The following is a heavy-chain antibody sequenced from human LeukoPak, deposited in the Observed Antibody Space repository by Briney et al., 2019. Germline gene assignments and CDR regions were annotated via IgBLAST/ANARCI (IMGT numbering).Heavy chain of an antibody. Sequence: SETLSLTCAAYGGSFSGYYWSWIRQPPGKGLEWIGEINHSGSTNYNPSLKSRVTISVDTSKNQFSLKLSSVTAADTAVYYCATLRSAGIAVAGPSYFDYWGQGTLVTVSS. D-gene: IGHD6-19*01. V-gene: IGHV4-34*01. J-gene: IGHJ4*02. CDR1: GGSFSGYY. CDR2: INHSGST. CDR3: ATLRSAGIAVAGPSYFDY.